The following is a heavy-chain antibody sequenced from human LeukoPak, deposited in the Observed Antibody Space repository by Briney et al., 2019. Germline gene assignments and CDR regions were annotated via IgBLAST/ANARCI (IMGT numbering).Heavy chain of an antibody. CDR1: GFTFSSYE. CDR2: ISTSSSYI. Sequence: TGGSLRLSCAASGFTFSSYEMNWVRQAPGKGLEWVSFISTSSSYIYYADSVKGRFTISRDNAKNSLYLQMSSLRAEDTAVYYCARAYSESYGLGYYYMDVWGKGTAVTVSS. J-gene: IGHJ6*03. D-gene: IGHD1-26*01. V-gene: IGHV3-21*01. CDR3: ARAYSESYGLGYYYMDV.